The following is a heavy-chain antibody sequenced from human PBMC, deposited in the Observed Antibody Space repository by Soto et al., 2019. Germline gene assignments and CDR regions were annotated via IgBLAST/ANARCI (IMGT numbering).Heavy chain of an antibody. J-gene: IGHJ4*02. CDR2: FIPIFGTA. CDR3: ARDLGDISGPFDY. CDR1: GGTFSSYA. V-gene: IGHV1-69*01. Sequence: QVQLVQSGAEVKKPGSSVKVSCKASGGTFSSYAISWVRQAPGQGLEWMGGFIPIFGTAHYAQKFQGRDTITADESTSTASMELSSLRSEDTAVYYCARDLGDISGPFDYWGQGTLVTVSS. D-gene: IGHD3-3*02.